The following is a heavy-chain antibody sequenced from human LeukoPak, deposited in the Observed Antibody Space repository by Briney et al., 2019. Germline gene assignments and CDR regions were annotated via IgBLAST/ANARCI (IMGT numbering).Heavy chain of an antibody. D-gene: IGHD3-22*01. V-gene: IGHV3-23*01. CDR1: GFTFSSYA. Sequence: GGSLRLSCAASGFTFSSYAMSWVRQAPGKGLEWVSTISNSGGTTYYADSVKGRFTISRDNSKNTLYLQMNSLRAEDTAVYYCAKASYYYDSSGYGLTGTYYYYMDVWGKGTTVTISS. J-gene: IGHJ6*03. CDR3: AKASYYYDSSGYGLTGTYYYYMDV. CDR2: ISNSGGTT.